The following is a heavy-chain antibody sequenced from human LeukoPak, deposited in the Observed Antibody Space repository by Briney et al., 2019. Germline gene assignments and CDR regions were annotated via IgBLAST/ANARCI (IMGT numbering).Heavy chain of an antibody. D-gene: IGHD2/OR15-2a*01. V-gene: IGHV3-53*01. CDR2: IYSGGST. Sequence: GGSLRLSCAASGFTVSSNYMSWVRQAPGKGLEWVSVIYSGGSTYYADSVKGRFTISRDNSKNTLYLQMDSLRAEDTAVYYCARDSFWAYFDYWGQGTLVTVSS. CDR3: ARDSFWAYFDY. CDR1: GFTVSSNY. J-gene: IGHJ4*02.